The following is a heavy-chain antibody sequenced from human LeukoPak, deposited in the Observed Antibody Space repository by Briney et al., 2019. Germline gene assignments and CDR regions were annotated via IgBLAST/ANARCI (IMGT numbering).Heavy chain of an antibody. CDR2: IYSGGST. J-gene: IGHJ6*02. D-gene: IGHD3-10*01. V-gene: IGHV3-53*01. Sequence: GGSLRLSCAASGFTVSSNYMSWVRQAPGKGLEWVSVIYSGGSTYYADSVKGRFTISRDNSKNTLYLQMNSLRAEDTAVYYCARGGAVRTRGMDVWGQGTTVTVSS. CDR1: GFTVSSNY. CDR3: ARGGAVRTRGMDV.